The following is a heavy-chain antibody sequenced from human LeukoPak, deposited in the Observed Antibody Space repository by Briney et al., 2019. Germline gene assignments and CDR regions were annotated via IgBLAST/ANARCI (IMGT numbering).Heavy chain of an antibody. CDR2: ISGNGGVT. CDR1: GFTFSSYA. CDR3: ATAHYYDTSAYSDY. Sequence: GGSLRLSCAASGFTFSSYAMSWVRQAPGKGLEWVSTISGNGGVTYYADSVKGRFTISRDNSKTTLNLQMNSLRAEDTAVYYCATAHYYDTSAYSDYWGQGTLVTVSS. J-gene: IGHJ4*02. D-gene: IGHD3-22*01. V-gene: IGHV3-23*01.